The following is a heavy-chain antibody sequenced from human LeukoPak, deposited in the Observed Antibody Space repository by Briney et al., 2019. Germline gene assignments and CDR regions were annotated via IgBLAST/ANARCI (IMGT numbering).Heavy chain of an antibody. CDR1: GFTFSSYS. V-gene: IGHV3-30*18. J-gene: IGHJ4*02. Sequence: RGSLRLSCAASGFTFSSYSMNWVRQAPGKGLEWVAVISYDGSNKYYADSVKGRFTISRDNSKNALYLQMNSLRAGDTAVYYCAKGYSGYDWSLVDYWGQGTLVTVSS. D-gene: IGHD5-12*01. CDR2: ISYDGSNK. CDR3: AKGYSGYDWSLVDY.